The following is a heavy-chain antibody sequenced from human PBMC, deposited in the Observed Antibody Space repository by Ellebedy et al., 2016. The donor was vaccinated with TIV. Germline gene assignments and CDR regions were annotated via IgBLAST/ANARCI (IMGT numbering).Heavy chain of an antibody. CDR1: GFTFNDYW. J-gene: IGHJ3*01. CDR2: INSDGTYT. CDR3: VRDARTHGFDV. V-gene: IGHV3-74*01. Sequence: GESLKISCAASGFTFNDYWMHWVRQAPGKGLVWVSRINSDGTYTSHADSVKGRFSIYRDNAKNTLFLQMDSLRVEDQALYYCVRDARTHGFDVWGQGTAVTVSS.